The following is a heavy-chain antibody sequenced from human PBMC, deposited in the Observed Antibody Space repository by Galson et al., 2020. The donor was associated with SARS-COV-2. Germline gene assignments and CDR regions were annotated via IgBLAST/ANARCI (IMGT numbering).Heavy chain of an antibody. D-gene: IGHD5-12*01. CDR1: GGSFSGYY. V-gene: IGHV4-34*01. J-gene: IGHJ4*02. CDR2: INHSGST. CDR3: ARAGGYSGYVPTTHLDY. Sequence: SETLSLTCAVYGGSFSGYYWSWIRQPPGKGLEWIGEINHSGSTNYNPSLKSRVTISVDTSKNQFSLKLSSVTAADTAVYYCARAGGYSGYVPTTHLDYWGQGTLVTVSS.